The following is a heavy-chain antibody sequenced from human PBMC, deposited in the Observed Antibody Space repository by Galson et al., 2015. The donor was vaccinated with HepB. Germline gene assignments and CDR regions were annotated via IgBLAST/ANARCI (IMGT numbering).Heavy chain of an antibody. CDR1: GGSISSYY. CDR3: ARNPYYDMDGAFDI. J-gene: IGHJ3*02. CDR2: IYYSGST. V-gene: IGHV4-59*05. D-gene: IGHD3-9*01. Sequence: ETLSLTCPVSGGSISSYYWSWIRQPPGKGLEWIGSIYYSGSTYYNPSLKSRVTIPVDTSKNQFSLKLSSVTAADTAVYYCARNPYYDMDGAFDIWGQGTMVTVSS.